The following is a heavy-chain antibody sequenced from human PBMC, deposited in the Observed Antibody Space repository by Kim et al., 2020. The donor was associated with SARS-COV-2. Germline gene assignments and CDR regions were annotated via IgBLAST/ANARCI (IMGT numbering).Heavy chain of an antibody. J-gene: IGHJ3*01. CDR1: GFRFSVYS. Sequence: GGSLRLSCAASGFRFSVYSLNWVRKAPGKGLEWVSYITSDSKRIYYADSVKGRFTISRDNDGNLLYLQMNSLRVEDTAIYYCARSVEGSFDFWGQGTKVT. CDR2: ITSDSKRI. V-gene: IGHV3-48*01. CDR3: ARSVEGSFDF.